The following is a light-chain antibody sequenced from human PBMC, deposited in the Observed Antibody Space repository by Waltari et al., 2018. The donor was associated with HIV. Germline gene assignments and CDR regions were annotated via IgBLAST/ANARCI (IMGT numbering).Light chain of an antibody. J-gene: IGLJ3*02. V-gene: IGLV3-21*04. CDR2: DDS. CDR3: QVWDSSSDLNWV. CDR1: NIGIKS. Sequence: SYVLTQPPSVSVAPGKTARITCGGNNIGIKSVHWYQQKPGQAPVLVIYDDSDRPSVVPDRCCGSNSGNTATLTISRVEAGDEADYYCQVWDSSSDLNWVFGGGTKLTVL.